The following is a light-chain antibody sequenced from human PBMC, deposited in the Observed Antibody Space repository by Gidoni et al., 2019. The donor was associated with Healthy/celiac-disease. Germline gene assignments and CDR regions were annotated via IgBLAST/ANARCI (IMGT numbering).Light chain of an antibody. J-gene: IGKJ2*01. V-gene: IGKV3-11*01. CDR1: QSVSSS. CDR2: EAS. CDR3: QQRSNWPPYT. Sequence: EMVLPQSPATLSLSPGERATLSCRASQSVSSSLAWYQQKPGQAPRLLIYEASNRATGIPARFSGSGSVTDFTLTRRSRETEDFAVYYCQQRSNWPPYTFGQGTKLEIK.